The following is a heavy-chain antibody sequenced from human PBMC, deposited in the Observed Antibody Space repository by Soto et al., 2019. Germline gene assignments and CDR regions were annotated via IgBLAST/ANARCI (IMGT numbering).Heavy chain of an antibody. J-gene: IGHJ5*02. D-gene: IGHD2-2*02. CDR2: IYYSGTT. CDR1: GGSVSRGSYY. V-gene: IGHV4-61*01. CDR3: AREYHP. Sequence: PSETLSLTCTVSGGSVSRGSYYWTWIRQPPGKGLEWIGHIYYSGTTNYNPSLKSRVTISLDTSKNQFSLKLSSVTAADTAVYYCAREYHPWGQGTLVTVS.